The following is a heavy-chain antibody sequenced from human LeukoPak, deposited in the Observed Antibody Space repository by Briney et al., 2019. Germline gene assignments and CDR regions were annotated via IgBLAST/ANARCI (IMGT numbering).Heavy chain of an antibody. V-gene: IGHV3-33*07. CDR3: ARDTAQRAFDI. D-gene: IGHD6-25*01. CDR1: GFTLSTYA. CDR2: IWYDGSKT. Sequence: GSLRLSCAPSGFTLSTYAMNGVRQSPGKGLEWVAVIWYDGSKTHYRDSVKGRFTISRDNSKNTLYLEMNSLRAEDTAVYYCARDTAQRAFDIWGQGTMVTVSS. J-gene: IGHJ3*02.